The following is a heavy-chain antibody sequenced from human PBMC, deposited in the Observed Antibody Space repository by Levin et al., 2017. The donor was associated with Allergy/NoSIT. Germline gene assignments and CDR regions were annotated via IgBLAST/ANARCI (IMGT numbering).Heavy chain of an antibody. CDR1: GGSISSGNSY. V-gene: IGHV4-39*01. J-gene: IGHJ4*02. Sequence: GPLRLSCSVSGGSISSGNSYWGWIRQPPGEGLEWIGSIFYSGTTYYNPSLKSRVTISVDTSKNQFSLKLSSVAAADTAGYYCARSAQGPDDCWGQGTLVTVSS. CDR3: ARSAQGPDDC. D-gene: IGHD6-13*01. CDR2: IFYSGTT.